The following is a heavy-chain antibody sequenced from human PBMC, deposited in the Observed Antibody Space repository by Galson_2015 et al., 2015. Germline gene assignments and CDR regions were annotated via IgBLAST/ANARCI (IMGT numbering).Heavy chain of an antibody. CDR2: INQDGSEK. V-gene: IGHV3-7*01. J-gene: IGHJ4*02. CDR1: GVTFSISW. Sequence: SLRLSCAVSGVTFSISWMTWVRQAPGKGLEWVGTINQDGSEKYYVDSVKGRFTISRDNAKNSLYVQMNSLRAEDTAVYYCGNKNYWGQGTLVTVPS. CDR3: GNKNY.